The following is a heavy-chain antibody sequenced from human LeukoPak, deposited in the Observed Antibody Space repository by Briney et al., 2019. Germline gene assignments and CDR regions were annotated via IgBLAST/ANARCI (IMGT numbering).Heavy chain of an antibody. Sequence: ASVKVSCKASGYTFTSFYMHWVRQAPGQGLEWMGIFNPSGSSTTYAQKFQGRVTMTRDTSTSIVYMELSSLGSEDTAVYYCARGYCSTTRCYYFDLWGQGTLVTVSS. CDR3: ARGYCSTTRCYYFDL. CDR1: GYTFTSFY. V-gene: IGHV1-46*01. D-gene: IGHD2-2*01. CDR2: FNPSGSST. J-gene: IGHJ4*02.